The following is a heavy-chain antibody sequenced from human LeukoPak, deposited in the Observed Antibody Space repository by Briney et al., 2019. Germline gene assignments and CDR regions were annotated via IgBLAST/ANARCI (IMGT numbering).Heavy chain of an antibody. CDR3: ARGQQMTTVTFFDY. V-gene: IGHV3-30*04. CDR1: GFTFSSYA. J-gene: IGHJ4*02. Sequence: SGGPLRLSCAASGFTFSSYAMHWVRQAPGKGLEWVAVISYDGSNEYYADSVKGRFTISRDNSKNTLYLQMNSLRAEDTAVYYCARGQQMTTVTFFDYWGQGTLVTVSS. D-gene: IGHD4-11*01. CDR2: ISYDGSNE.